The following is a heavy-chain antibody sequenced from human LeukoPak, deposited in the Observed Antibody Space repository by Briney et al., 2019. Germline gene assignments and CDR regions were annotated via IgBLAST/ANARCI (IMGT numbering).Heavy chain of an antibody. CDR3: ARFLGIGSQRYYFDS. Sequence: SQTLSLTCAISGDTVSSNSAAWSWIRQFPSRGLEWLGRTYYRSKWYHDYAVSVRSRVSVNPDTSKNQFSLQLNSVTPEDTAVYYCARFLGIGSQRYYFDSWGQGTLVTVSS. D-gene: IGHD6-19*01. CDR2: TYYRSKWYH. J-gene: IGHJ4*02. V-gene: IGHV6-1*01. CDR1: GDTVSSNSAA.